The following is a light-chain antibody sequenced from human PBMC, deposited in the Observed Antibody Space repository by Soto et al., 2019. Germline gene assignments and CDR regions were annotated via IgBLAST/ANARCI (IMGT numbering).Light chain of an antibody. CDR3: AAWDDSLNAYV. V-gene: IGLV1-36*01. CDR1: GSNIGNNA. CDR2: YDD. Sequence: QSVLTQPPSVSEAPRQRVTISCSGSGSNIGNNAVNWYQQLPGQAPKIVIYYDDLLTSGVSDRFSGSKSGTSASLAISALQSDDEADYYCAAWDDSLNAYVFGPGTKVTVL. J-gene: IGLJ1*01.